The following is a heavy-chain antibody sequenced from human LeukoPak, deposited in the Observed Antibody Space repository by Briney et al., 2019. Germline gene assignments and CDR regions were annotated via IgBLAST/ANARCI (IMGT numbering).Heavy chain of an antibody. CDR3: ARDETPYY. V-gene: IGHV3-21*01. CDR1: GFTFSSYS. CDR2: ISSSSSYI. J-gene: IGHJ4*02. Sequence: PGGSLRLSCAVSGFTFSSYSMNWVRQAPGKGLEWVSSISSSSSYIYYADSVQGRFTISRDNAKNSLYLQMNSLRAEDTAVYYCARDETPYYWGQGTLVTISS. D-gene: IGHD4-23*01.